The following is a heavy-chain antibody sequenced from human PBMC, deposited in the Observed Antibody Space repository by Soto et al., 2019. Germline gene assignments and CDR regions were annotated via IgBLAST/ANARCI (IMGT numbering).Heavy chain of an antibody. CDR3: ARAPGYCSGGSCYLSYFQH. CDR1: GFTFSSYA. D-gene: IGHD2-15*01. J-gene: IGHJ1*01. Sequence: GGSLRLSCAASGFTFSSYAMHWVRQAPGKGLEWVAVISYDGSNKYYADSVKGRFTISRDNSKNTLYLQMNSLRAEDTAVYYCARAPGYCSGGSCYLSYFQHWGQGTLVTVSS. CDR2: ISYDGSNK. V-gene: IGHV3-30-3*01.